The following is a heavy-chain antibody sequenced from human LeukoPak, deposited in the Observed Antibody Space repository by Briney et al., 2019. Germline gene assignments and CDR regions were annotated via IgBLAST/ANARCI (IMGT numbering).Heavy chain of an antibody. CDR2: ISASGGST. V-gene: IGHV3-23*01. CDR1: GFTFSSNA. D-gene: IGHD3-3*01. J-gene: IGHJ4*02. CDR3: AEEKWSGWVRAADY. Sequence: PGGSLRLSCAASGFTFSSNAMSWVRQAPGKGLEWVSAISASGGSTYYADSVKGRFTISRDNSKNTLHLQMNSLRAEDTAVYYCAEEKWSGWVRAADYWGQGTLVTVSA.